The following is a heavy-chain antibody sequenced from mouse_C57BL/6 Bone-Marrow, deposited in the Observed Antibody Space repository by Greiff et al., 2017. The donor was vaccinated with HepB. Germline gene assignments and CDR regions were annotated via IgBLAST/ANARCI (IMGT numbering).Heavy chain of an antibody. CDR2: IDPENGDT. Sequence: EVKLLESGAELVRPGASVKLSCTASGFNIKDDYMHWVKQRPEQGLEWIGWIDPENGDTEYASKFQGKATITADTSSNTAYLQLSSLTSEDTAVYYCTRGWTTVVATKWYFDVWGTGTTVTVSS. CDR3: TRGWTTVVATKWYFDV. D-gene: IGHD1-1*01. V-gene: IGHV14-4*01. CDR1: GFNIKDDY. J-gene: IGHJ1*03.